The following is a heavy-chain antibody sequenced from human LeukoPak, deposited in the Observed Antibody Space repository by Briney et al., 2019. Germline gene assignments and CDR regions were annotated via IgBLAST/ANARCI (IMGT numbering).Heavy chain of an antibody. J-gene: IGHJ3*02. Sequence: ASVKVSCKVSGYTLTELSMHWVRLAPGKGLEWMGGFDPEDSETIYAQKFQGRVTMTEDTSTDTAYMELSSLRSEDTAVYYCATSDTAMVRDAFDIWGQGTMVTVSS. V-gene: IGHV1-24*01. CDR2: FDPEDSET. D-gene: IGHD5-18*01. CDR1: GYTLTELS. CDR3: ATSDTAMVRDAFDI.